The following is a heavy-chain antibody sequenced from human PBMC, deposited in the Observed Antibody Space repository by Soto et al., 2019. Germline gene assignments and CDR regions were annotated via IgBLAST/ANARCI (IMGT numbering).Heavy chain of an antibody. V-gene: IGHV3-48*04. CDR2: ISGSSVSI. Sequence: GGSLRLSCGAAGFTFSSYSMNWVRQAPGKGLEWVSYISGSSVSIYYADSVKGRFTVSRDNSKNSLYLQMNSLRTEDTALYYCAKQWLVTRFDAFDIWGQGTMVTVSS. D-gene: IGHD6-19*01. CDR1: GFTFSSYS. CDR3: AKQWLVTRFDAFDI. J-gene: IGHJ3*02.